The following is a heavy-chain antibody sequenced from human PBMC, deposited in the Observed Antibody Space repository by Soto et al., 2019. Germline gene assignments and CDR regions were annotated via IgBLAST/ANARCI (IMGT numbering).Heavy chain of an antibody. CDR1: GYAFTSYD. J-gene: IGHJ3*02. D-gene: IGHD3-3*01. Sequence: QVQLVQSGAEVKKPGASVRVSCKASGYAFTSYDIYWVRQAAEQGLEWVGWINPNNGNTGYAQKFKGRVTMTRDTSTSTAYMDLSRLTLDDTSVFYCARPARKNDGFWSGYEIWGQGTTVIVSS. V-gene: IGHV1-8*01. CDR3: ARPARKNDGFWSGYEI. CDR2: INPNNGNT.